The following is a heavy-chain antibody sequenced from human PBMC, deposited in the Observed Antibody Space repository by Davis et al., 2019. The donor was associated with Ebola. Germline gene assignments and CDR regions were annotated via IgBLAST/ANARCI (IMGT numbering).Heavy chain of an antibody. CDR3: AKETNYYMDV. CDR2: ISGSGGST. V-gene: IGHV3-23*01. Sequence: GESLKISCAASGFTFSSYAMSWVRQAPRTFLEWVSGISGSGGSTKGRFIISRDNSKNTLYLQMNRLRAEDTAVYYCAKETNYYMDVWGKGTTVTVSS. CDR1: GFTFSSYA. J-gene: IGHJ6*03.